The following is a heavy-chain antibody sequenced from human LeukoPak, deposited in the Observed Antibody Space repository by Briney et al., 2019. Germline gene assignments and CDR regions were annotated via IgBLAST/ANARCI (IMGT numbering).Heavy chain of an antibody. CDR1: GGSFSGYY. V-gene: IGHV4-4*07. CDR2: IYTSGST. J-gene: IGHJ4*02. D-gene: IGHD6-19*01. Sequence: SETLSLTCTVSGGSFSGYYWSWIRQPAGKGLEWIGRIYTSGSTNYNPSLRSRVTMSVDTSKNQFSLKLSSVTAADTAVYYCARVSSAGIWDYWGQGTLVTVSS. CDR3: ARVSSAGIWDY.